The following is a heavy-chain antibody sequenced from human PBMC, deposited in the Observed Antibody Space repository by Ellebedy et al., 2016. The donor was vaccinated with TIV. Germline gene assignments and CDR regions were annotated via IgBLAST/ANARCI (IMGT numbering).Heavy chain of an antibody. CDR1: GGSFSGYY. Sequence: GSLRLXXAVYGGSFSGYYWSWIRQPPGKGLEWIGEINHSGSTNYNPSLKSRVTISVDTSKNQFSLKLSSVTAADTAVYYCARGRAQSRFKTRWLQSTHFDYWGQGTLVTVSS. V-gene: IGHV4-34*01. CDR3: ARGRAQSRFKTRWLQSTHFDY. D-gene: IGHD5-24*01. CDR2: INHSGST. J-gene: IGHJ4*02.